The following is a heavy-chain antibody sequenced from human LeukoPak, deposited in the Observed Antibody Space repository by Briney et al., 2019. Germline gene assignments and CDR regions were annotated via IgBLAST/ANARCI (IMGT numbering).Heavy chain of an antibody. CDR1: GYTSTGYY. Sequence: ASVKVSCKASGYTSTGYYMHWVRQAPGQGLEWMGRINPNSGVTNHPQKFQGRVTMTRDTSISTIYMELSRLTSDDTAVYYCARDLGITGDLMDVWGQGTTVTVSS. CDR3: ARDLGITGDLMDV. D-gene: IGHD7-27*01. V-gene: IGHV1-2*06. CDR2: INPNSGVT. J-gene: IGHJ6*01.